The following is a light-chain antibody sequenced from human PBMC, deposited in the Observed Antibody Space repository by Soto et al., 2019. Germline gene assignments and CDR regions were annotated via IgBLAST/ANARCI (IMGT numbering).Light chain of an antibody. CDR2: EVS. J-gene: IGLJ3*02. V-gene: IGLV2-14*01. Sequence: QSALPQPASVSGSPGQSITISCTGTSSDVGGFNYVSWYQQYPGEAPKLLIYEVSNRPSGVSSRFSGSKSGNTASLTISGLQADDESDYYCSSFTTSNTWVFGGGTKLTVL. CDR3: SSFTTSNTWV. CDR1: SSDVGGFNY.